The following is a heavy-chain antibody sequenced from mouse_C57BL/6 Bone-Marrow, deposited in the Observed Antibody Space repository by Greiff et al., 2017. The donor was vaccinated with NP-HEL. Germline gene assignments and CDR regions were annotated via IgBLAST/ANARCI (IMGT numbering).Heavy chain of an antibody. CDR1: GYTFTSYW. CDR3: ARGWLLGAMDY. V-gene: IGHV1-69*01. Sequence: QVQLQQPGAELVMPGASVKLSCKASGYTFTSYWMHWVKQRPGQGLEWIGEIDPSDSYPNYNQKFKGKSTLTVDKSSSTAYMQLSSLTSEDSAVYYCARGWLLGAMDYWGQGTSVTVSS. CDR2: IDPSDSYP. D-gene: IGHD2-3*01. J-gene: IGHJ4*01.